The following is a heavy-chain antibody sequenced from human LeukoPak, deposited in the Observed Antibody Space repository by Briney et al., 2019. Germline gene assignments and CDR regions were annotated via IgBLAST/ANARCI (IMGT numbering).Heavy chain of an antibody. J-gene: IGHJ3*02. CDR1: GGSISSGDYY. Sequence: SETLSLTCTVSGGSISSGDYYWSWIRQPPGKGLEWIGYIYYSGSTYYNPSLKSRVTISVDTSKNQFSLKLSSVTAADTAVYYCARWDTYLRAFDIWGQGTMVTVSS. V-gene: IGHV4-30-4*01. CDR2: IYYSGST. CDR3: ARWDTYLRAFDI. D-gene: IGHD5-18*01.